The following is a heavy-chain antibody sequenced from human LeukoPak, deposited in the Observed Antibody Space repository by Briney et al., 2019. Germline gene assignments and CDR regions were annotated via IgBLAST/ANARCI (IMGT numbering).Heavy chain of an antibody. V-gene: IGHV3-48*03. CDR1: GFTFSTYE. CDR2: INSGGSTT. J-gene: IGHJ3*02. D-gene: IGHD3-9*01. Sequence: GGSLRLSCEASGFTFSTYEMNWVRQPPGKGLEWISYINSGGSTTYYADSVKGRFTVSRDNAKNSLYLQMNSLRAEDTAVYYCARDCLRYYDILTGYSPGAFDIWGQGTMVTVSS. CDR3: ARDCLRYYDILTGYSPGAFDI.